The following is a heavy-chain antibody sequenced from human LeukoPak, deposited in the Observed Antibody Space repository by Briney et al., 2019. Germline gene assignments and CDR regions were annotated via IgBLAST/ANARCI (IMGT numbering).Heavy chain of an antibody. V-gene: IGHV4-39*01. CDR3: ARLGLTITMVRGVIMASWFDP. Sequence: SETLSLTCTVSGGYISSSSYYWGWIRQPPGKGPEWIGSIYYSGSTYYNPSLKSRVTISVDTSKNQFSLKLSSVTAADTAVYYCARLGLTITMVRGVIMASWFDPWGQGTLVTVSS. J-gene: IGHJ5*02. D-gene: IGHD3-10*01. CDR2: IYYSGST. CDR1: GGYISSSSYY.